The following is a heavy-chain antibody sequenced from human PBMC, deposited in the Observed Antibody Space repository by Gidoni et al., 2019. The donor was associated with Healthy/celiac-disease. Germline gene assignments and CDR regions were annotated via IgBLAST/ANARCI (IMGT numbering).Heavy chain of an antibody. V-gene: IGHV3-23*01. Sequence: EVQLLESGGGLVQPGGSLRLSCAASGFTFSSYAMSWVRQAPGKGLGWVSAISGSGGSTYYADSVKGRFTISRDNSKNTLYLQMNSLRAEDTAVYYCAKVRRSGVSSGPRGAFDIWGQGTMVTVSS. CDR3: AKVRRSGVSSGPRGAFDI. D-gene: IGHD3-22*01. CDR2: ISGSGGST. CDR1: GFTFSSYA. J-gene: IGHJ3*02.